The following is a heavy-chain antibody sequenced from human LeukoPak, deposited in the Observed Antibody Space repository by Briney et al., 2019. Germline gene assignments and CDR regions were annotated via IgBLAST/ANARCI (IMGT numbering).Heavy chain of an antibody. V-gene: IGHV4-59*01. J-gene: IGHJ2*01. Sequence: SETLSLTCIVSGGSMNTYYWSWIRQFPGRGLQWIGYIHDSGTINLNPSLKSRVTMSIDTSKNQFSLNLTSVTAGDTAVYYCARDTSGWYFNLWGRGTLVTVSS. D-gene: IGHD6-19*01. CDR2: IHDSGTI. CDR3: ARDTSGWYFNL. CDR1: GGSMNTYY.